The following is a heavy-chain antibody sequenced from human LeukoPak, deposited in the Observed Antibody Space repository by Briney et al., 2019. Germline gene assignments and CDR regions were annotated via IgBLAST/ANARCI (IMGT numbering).Heavy chain of an antibody. CDR3: AREYSGYSGYGGGFDY. CDR1: GFTFSSYV. V-gene: IGHV3-30-3*01. CDR2: ISYDGSNK. Sequence: GGSLRLSCAASGFTFSSYVMRWVRQAPGKGLEWLAVISYDGSNKYSADSVKGRFNFSRDNSKNTLFLQMNSLRAEDTAVYYCAREYSGYSGYGGGFDYWGQGTLVTVSS. J-gene: IGHJ4*02. D-gene: IGHD5-12*01.